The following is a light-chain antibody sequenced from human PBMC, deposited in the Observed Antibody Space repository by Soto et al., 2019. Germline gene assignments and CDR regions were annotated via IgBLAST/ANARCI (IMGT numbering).Light chain of an antibody. V-gene: IGKV1-5*03. CDR1: QSISAW. Sequence: DIQMTQSPSTLSASVGDSVSINCRASQSISAWLAWYQQKPGKAPKLLIYEASRLESGVPSRISGSGSGTEFTLTISSLQPDDFATYYCQQYTSYPWTFGQGTKVDIK. CDR2: EAS. J-gene: IGKJ1*01. CDR3: QQYTSYPWT.